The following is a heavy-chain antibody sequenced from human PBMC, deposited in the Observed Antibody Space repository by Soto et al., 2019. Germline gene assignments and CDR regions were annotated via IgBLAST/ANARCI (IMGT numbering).Heavy chain of an antibody. D-gene: IGHD6-19*01. CDR1: GFTFSSYG. J-gene: IGHJ6*02. CDR3: ARGIAVAGMGYYYGMDV. CDR2: IWYDGSNK. V-gene: IGHV3-33*01. Sequence: PGGSLRLSCAASGFTFSSYGMHWVRQAPGKGLEWVAVIWYDGSNKYYADSVKGRFTISRDNSKNTLYLQMNSLRAEDTAVYYCARGIAVAGMGYYYGMDVWGQGTTVTVSS.